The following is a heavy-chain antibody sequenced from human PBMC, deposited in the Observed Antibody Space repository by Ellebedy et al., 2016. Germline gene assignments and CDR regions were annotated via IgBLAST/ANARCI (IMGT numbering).Heavy chain of an antibody. J-gene: IGHJ4*02. D-gene: IGHD5-12*01. CDR3: AKSEYSAYDPFDF. CDR1: GFTFSTYT. Sequence: GGSLRLXCAASGFTFSTYTMGWVRQAPGKGLEWVSAIGSSGAITHYEDSVRGRFDVSRDNSQNTLYLEMKSLRAEDTAVYYCAKSEYSAYDPFDFWGQGTLVTVSS. V-gene: IGHV3-23*01. CDR2: IGSSGAIT.